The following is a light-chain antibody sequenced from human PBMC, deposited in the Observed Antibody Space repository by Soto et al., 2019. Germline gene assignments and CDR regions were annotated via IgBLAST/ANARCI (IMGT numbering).Light chain of an antibody. J-gene: IGKJ4*01. Sequence: DIQMTQYPSTLSASVGDRVTISCRASQNVNSWVAWHQQKPGKAPKLLIYKASSLESGVPSRFSGSGSGTEFTLTISSLQTDDFATYYCQQYNGHPLTFGGGTKVEIK. V-gene: IGKV1-5*03. CDR1: QNVNSW. CDR2: KAS. CDR3: QQYNGHPLT.